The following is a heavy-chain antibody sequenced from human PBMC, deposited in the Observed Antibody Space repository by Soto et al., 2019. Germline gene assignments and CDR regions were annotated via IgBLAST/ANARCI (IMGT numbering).Heavy chain of an antibody. J-gene: IGHJ4*02. CDR1: GGSFSGYY. Sequence: PSETLSLTCAVYGGSFSGYYWSWIRQPPGKGLEWIGEINNSGSTNYNPSLKSRVTISVDTSKNQFSLKLSSVTAADTAVYYCARVAYGDYSDYWGQGTLVTVSS. CDR2: INNSGST. CDR3: ARVAYGDYSDY. V-gene: IGHV4-34*01. D-gene: IGHD4-17*01.